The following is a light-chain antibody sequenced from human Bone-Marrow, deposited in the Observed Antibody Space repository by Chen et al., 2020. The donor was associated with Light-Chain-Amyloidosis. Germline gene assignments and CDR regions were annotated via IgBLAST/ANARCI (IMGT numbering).Light chain of an antibody. V-gene: IGLV2-14*03. CDR1: SSDVGAYNY. CDR2: DVS. CDR3: SSYTSSSTLV. J-gene: IGLJ2*01. Sequence: QSALTQPASVSGSPGQAITISSTGTSSDVGAYNYVSWYQQHPGKVPEVMIYDVSNRPSGVSNRFSGSNSGNTASLRIAGLQAEDEAHYYCSSYTSSSTLVFGGGTKLTVL.